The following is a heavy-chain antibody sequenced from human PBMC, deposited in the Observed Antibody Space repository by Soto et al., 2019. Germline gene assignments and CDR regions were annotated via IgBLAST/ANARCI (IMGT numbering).Heavy chain of an antibody. V-gene: IGHV3-30-3*01. J-gene: IGHJ4*02. D-gene: IGHD2-15*01. CDR3: ARDIGDIVVVVAATLLGGVDY. Sequence: GGSLRLSCAASGFTFSSYAMHWVRQAPGKGLEWVAVISYDGSNKYYADSVKGRFTISRDNSKNTLYLKMNSLRAEDTAVYYCARDIGDIVVVVAATLLGGVDYWGQGTLVTVSS. CDR1: GFTFSSYA. CDR2: ISYDGSNK.